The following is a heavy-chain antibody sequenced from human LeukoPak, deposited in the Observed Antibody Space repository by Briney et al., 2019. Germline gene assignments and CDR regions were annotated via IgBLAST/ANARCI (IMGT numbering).Heavy chain of an antibody. CDR3: ARDGSALAPIDY. V-gene: IGHV4-39*07. CDR2: IYYSGST. CDR1: GGSISSYY. Sequence: SETLSLTCTVSGGSISSYYWGWIRQPPGKGLEWIGSIYYSGSTYYNPSLKSRVTISVDTSKNQFSLKLSSVTAADTAVYYCARDGSALAPIDYWGQGTLVTVSS. J-gene: IGHJ4*02.